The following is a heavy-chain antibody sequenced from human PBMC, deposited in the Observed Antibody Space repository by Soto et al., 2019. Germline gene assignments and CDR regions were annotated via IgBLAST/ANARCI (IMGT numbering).Heavy chain of an antibody. CDR1: GYTFKDDY. V-gene: IGHV1-2*04. CDR2: ISPNSGGS. CDR3: GRDVNGYPPGGMDV. D-gene: IGHD3-16*01. Sequence: ASVKVSCKASGYTFKDDYIYWVRQAPGQGLEWVGWISPNSGGSNYAHKFQGWVTLTRDTSTSTVYMELSRLKSEDTAVYYCGRDVNGYPPGGMDVWAQGTTVTVSS. J-gene: IGHJ6*02.